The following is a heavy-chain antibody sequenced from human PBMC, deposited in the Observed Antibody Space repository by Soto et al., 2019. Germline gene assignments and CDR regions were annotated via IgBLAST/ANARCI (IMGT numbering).Heavy chain of an antibody. V-gene: IGHV1-69*06. CDR1: GGTFSSYA. J-gene: IGHJ4*02. Sequence: QVQLVQSGAEVKKPGSSVKVSCKASGGTFSSYAISWVRQAPGQGLEWMGGIIPIFGTANYAQKCQGRVTITADKSSSIAYMELSSLTSEDTAVYYCARDNSSGYHYDYWGQGTLVTVSS. CDR2: IIPIFGTA. CDR3: ARDNSSGYHYDY. D-gene: IGHD3-22*01.